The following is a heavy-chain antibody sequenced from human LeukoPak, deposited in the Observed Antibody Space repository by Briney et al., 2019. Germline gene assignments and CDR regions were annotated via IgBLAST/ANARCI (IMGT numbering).Heavy chain of an antibody. Sequence: GGSLRLSCAASGFSISSYSMNWVRQAPGKWLEWVSKISGSSSTKYYADSVKGRFTISRDNAQNSLYLQMNSLRAEDSAVYYCARDMAMGLAEFYFDYWGHGTLVTVSS. D-gene: IGHD3-10*01. V-gene: IGHV3-48*01. CDR3: ARDMAMGLAEFYFDY. CDR2: ISGSSSTK. CDR1: GFSISSYS. J-gene: IGHJ4*01.